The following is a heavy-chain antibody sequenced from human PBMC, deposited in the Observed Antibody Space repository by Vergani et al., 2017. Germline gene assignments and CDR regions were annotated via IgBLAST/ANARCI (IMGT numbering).Heavy chain of an antibody. V-gene: IGHV1-8*01. CDR3: ARARRDGYNYYFDY. D-gene: IGHD5-24*01. CDR1: GYTFTSYD. Sequence: QVQLVQSGAEVKTPGASVKVSCKASGYTFTSYDINWVRQATGQGLEWMGWMNPNSGNTGYAQKFQGRVTMTRNTSISTAYMELSSLRSEDTAVYYCARARRDGYNYYFDYWGQGTLVTVSS. CDR2: MNPNSGNT. J-gene: IGHJ4*02.